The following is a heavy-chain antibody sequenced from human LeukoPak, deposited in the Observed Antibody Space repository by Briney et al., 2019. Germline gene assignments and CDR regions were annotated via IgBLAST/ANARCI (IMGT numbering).Heavy chain of an antibody. Sequence: KPSEALSLTCTVSGGSISSYYWSWIRQPPGKGLEWIGYIYYSGSTNYNPSLKSRVTISVNTSKNQFSLKLSSVTAADTAVYYCARSTYYCDSSGYYYVSGALDIWGQGTMVTVSS. CDR1: GGSISSYY. J-gene: IGHJ3*02. CDR2: IYYSGST. V-gene: IGHV4-59*01. D-gene: IGHD3-22*01. CDR3: ARSTYYCDSSGYYYVSGALDI.